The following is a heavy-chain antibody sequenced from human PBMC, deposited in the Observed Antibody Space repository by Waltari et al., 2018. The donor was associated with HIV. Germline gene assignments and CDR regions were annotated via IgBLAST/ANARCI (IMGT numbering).Heavy chain of an antibody. D-gene: IGHD5-18*01. V-gene: IGHV4-39*01. CDR3: ARVQTGVDTAMVNRYFDL. CDR2: IYYSGST. CDR1: GGSISSSSYY. J-gene: IGHJ2*01. Sequence: QLQLQESGPGLVKPSETLSLTCTVSGGSISSSSYYWGWIRQPPGKGLEWIGSIYYSGSTYYNPSLKSRVTISVDTSKNQFSLKLSSVTAADTAVYYCARVQTGVDTAMVNRYFDLWGRGT.